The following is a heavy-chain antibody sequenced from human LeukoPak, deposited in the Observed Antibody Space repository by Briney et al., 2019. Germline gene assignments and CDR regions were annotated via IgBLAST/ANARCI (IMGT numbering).Heavy chain of an antibody. D-gene: IGHD4-17*01. CDR1: GGSISSGDYY. CDR3: AREGYGDYAHWHFDL. CDR2: IYYSGST. J-gene: IGHJ2*01. Sequence: SQTLSLTCTVSGGSISSGDYYWSWIRQPPGKGLEWIGYIYYSGSTYYNPSLKSRVTISVDTSKNQFSLKLSSVTAADTAVYYCAREGYGDYAHWHFDLWGRGTLVTVSS. V-gene: IGHV4-30-4*01.